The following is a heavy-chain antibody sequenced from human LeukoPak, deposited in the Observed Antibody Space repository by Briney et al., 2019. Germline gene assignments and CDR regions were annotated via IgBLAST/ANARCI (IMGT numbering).Heavy chain of an antibody. CDR3: ARGWRWLQRGAPFHY. CDR2: INHSGST. J-gene: IGHJ4*02. V-gene: IGHV4-34*01. D-gene: IGHD5-24*01. Sequence: SETLSLTCAVYGGSFSGYYWSWIRQPPGKGLEWTGEINHSGSTNYNPSLKSRVTISVDTSKNQFSLKLSSVTAADTAVYYCARGWRWLQRGAPFHYWGQGTLVTVSS. CDR1: GGSFSGYY.